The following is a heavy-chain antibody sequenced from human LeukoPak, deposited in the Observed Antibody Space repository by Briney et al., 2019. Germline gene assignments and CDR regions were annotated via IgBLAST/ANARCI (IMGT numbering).Heavy chain of an antibody. CDR2: ISSSSSSI. Sequence: PGGSLRLSCAASGFTFSTHDMWWVRQAPGKGLEWVSYISSSSSSIYYADSVRGRFTISRDNAKDSVYLQMNSLRAEDTAVYYCAGSYVSRSFDYWGQGTLVTVSS. D-gene: IGHD3-16*01. V-gene: IGHV3-48*03. J-gene: IGHJ4*02. CDR1: GFTFSTHD. CDR3: AGSYVSRSFDY.